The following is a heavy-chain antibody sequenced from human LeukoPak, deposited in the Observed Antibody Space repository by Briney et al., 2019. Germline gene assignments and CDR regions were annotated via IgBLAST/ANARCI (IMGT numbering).Heavy chain of an antibody. D-gene: IGHD3-3*01. J-gene: IGHJ4*02. V-gene: IGHV3-21*01. CDR1: GFTFSSYS. CDR2: ISSSSSYI. Sequence: GGSLRLSCAASGFTFSSYSMNWVRQAPGKGLEWVSSISSSSSYIYYADSVKGRFTISRDNAKNSLYLQMSSLRAEDTAVYYCTRGRSHSLSDFWSGPIIYNDYWGQGTLVTVSS. CDR3: TRGRSHSLSDFWSGPIIYNDY.